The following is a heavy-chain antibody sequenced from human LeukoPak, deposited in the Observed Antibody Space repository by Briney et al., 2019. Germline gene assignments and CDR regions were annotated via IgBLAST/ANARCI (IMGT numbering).Heavy chain of an antibody. J-gene: IGHJ5*02. V-gene: IGHV4-30-4*01. D-gene: IGHD6-13*01. Sequence: PSETLSLTCTVSGGSISSGDYYWSWIRQPPGKGLEWIGYIYYSGSTYYNPSLKSRVTISVDTSKNQFSLELSSVTAADTAVYYCARGHSSSWYRAPNWFDPWGQGTLVTVSS. CDR3: ARGHSSSWYRAPNWFDP. CDR1: GGSISSGDYY. CDR2: IYYSGST.